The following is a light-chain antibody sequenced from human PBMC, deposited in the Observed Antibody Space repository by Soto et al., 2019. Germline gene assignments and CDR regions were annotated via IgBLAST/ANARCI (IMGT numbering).Light chain of an antibody. J-gene: IGLJ1*01. CDR3: SSYTSSSTNV. V-gene: IGLV2-18*02. Sequence: QSALTQPPSVSGSPGQSVAISCTGTSSDVGNYNGVSWYQQPPGTAPKLMIYDVNNRPSGVPDRFSGSKSGNTASLTISGLQAEDEADYYCSSYTSSSTNVFGTGTKLTVL. CDR2: DVN. CDR1: SSDVGNYNG.